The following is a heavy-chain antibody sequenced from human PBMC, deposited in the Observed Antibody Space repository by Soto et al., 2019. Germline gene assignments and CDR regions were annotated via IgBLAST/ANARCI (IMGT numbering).Heavy chain of an antibody. Sequence: QVQLVESGGRVVQPGRSLRLSCAASGFTFSSYGMHWVRQAPGKGLEWVAVISYDGSNKYYADSVKGRFTISRDNSKNTLYLQMNSLRAEDTAVYYCAKEYSSGWDYYGMDVWGQGTTVTVSS. J-gene: IGHJ6*02. CDR1: GFTFSSYG. V-gene: IGHV3-30*18. D-gene: IGHD6-19*01. CDR2: ISYDGSNK. CDR3: AKEYSSGWDYYGMDV.